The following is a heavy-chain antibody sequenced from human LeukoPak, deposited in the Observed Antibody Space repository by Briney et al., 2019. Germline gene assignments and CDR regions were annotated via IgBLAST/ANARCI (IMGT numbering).Heavy chain of an antibody. CDR2: ISAYNGNT. CDR1: GYTFTNYG. D-gene: IGHD3-10*01. CDR3: ARDGRFGELFDY. Sequence: ASVKVSCKASGYTFTNYGISWVRKAPGQGLEWMGWISAYNGNTNYAQKLQDRVTITTDTSTGTAYMELRSLRSDDTAVYYCARDGRFGELFDYWGQGTLVTVSS. J-gene: IGHJ4*02. V-gene: IGHV1-18*01.